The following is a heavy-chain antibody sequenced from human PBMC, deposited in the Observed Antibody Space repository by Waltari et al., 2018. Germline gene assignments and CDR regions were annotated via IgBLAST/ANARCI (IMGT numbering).Heavy chain of an antibody. V-gene: IGHV5-51*06. D-gene: IGHD6-19*01. CDR2: IYPGDCGT. CDR1: GYSFTSYW. CDR3: ATGGYSSGWGVDY. J-gene: IGHJ4*02. Sequence: EVQLVQSGAEVKKPGESLKISCKGSGYSFTSYWIGWVRQMPGKGLEWMGIIYPGDCGTRYSPSLQGQVTIAADKSISTGYRQGSSLKGSDTGMYYCATGGYSSGWGVDYGGQGTLVTVSS.